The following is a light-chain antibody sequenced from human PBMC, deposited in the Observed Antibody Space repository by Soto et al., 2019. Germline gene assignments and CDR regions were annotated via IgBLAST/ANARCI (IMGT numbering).Light chain of an antibody. CDR1: HSLVYSDGIAY. Sequence: DVVMTQSPLSLPVTLEQLASISFRSNHSLVYSDGIAYFSWFQQRXGRSPRXXIYKVSNRDSGVRARFGGSGAGTDCARKISRVEADDVGVYSCMQATHSTITFGQGTRLEIK. CDR2: KVS. J-gene: IGKJ5*01. CDR3: MQATHSTIT. V-gene: IGKV2-30*01.